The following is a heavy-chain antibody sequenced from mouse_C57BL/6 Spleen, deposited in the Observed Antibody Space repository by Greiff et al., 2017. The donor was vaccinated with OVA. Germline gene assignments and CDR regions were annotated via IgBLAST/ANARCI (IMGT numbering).Heavy chain of an antibody. CDR2: IYPGNSDT. CDR3: TRSPYYDDDGGTWFAY. CDR1: GYTFTSYW. J-gene: IGHJ3*01. D-gene: IGHD2-4*01. Sequence: EVQLQASGTVLARPGASVKMSCKTSGYTFTSYWMHWVKQRPGQGLDWIGAIYPGNSDTSYNQKFKGKAKLTAVTSASTAYMELSSLTNEDSAVYYCTRSPYYDDDGGTWFAYWGQGTLVTVSA. V-gene: IGHV1-5*01.